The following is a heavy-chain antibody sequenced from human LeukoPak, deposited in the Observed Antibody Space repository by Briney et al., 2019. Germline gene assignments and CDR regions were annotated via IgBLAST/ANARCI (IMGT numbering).Heavy chain of an antibody. J-gene: IGHJ4*02. CDR3: AKGPTIFGVVIISYFDY. D-gene: IGHD3-3*01. Sequence: QPGGSLRLSCAASGFTFSSYGMHWVRQAPGKGLEWVAFIRYDGSNKYYADSVKGRFTISRDNSKNTLYLQMNSLRAEDTAVYYCAKGPTIFGVVIISYFDYWGQGTLVTVSS. CDR1: GFTFSSYG. CDR2: IRYDGSNK. V-gene: IGHV3-30*02.